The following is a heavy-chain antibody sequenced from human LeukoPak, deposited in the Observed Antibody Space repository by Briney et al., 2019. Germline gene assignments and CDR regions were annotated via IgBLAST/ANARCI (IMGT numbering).Heavy chain of an antibody. Sequence: GGSLRLSCAASGFTVSSNEMSWVRQAPGKGLEWVSSISGGSTYDADSRKGRITLSRDNSKNTLYLQMNSLRAEDTAVYYCAKGHHPPSMIVVVITTFDYWGQGTLVTVSS. J-gene: IGHJ4*02. D-gene: IGHD3-22*01. V-gene: IGHV3-38-3*01. CDR3: AKGHHPPSMIVVVITTFDY. CDR2: ISGGST. CDR1: GFTVSSNE.